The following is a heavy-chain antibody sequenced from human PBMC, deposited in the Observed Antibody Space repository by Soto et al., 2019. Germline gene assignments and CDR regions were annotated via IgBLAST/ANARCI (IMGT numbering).Heavy chain of an antibody. J-gene: IGHJ6*02. D-gene: IGHD3-16*02. CDR1: GFTFSSYG. V-gene: IGHV3-33*01. CDR3: AREPLFRGVIHTTQGRGYYYYYGMDV. Sequence: PGGSLILSCAASGFTFSSYGMHWVRQAPGKGLEWVAVIWYDGSNKYYADSVKGRFTISRDNSKNTLYLQMNSLRAEDTAVYYCAREPLFRGVIHTTQGRGYYYYYGMDVWGQGTTVTVSS. CDR2: IWYDGSNK.